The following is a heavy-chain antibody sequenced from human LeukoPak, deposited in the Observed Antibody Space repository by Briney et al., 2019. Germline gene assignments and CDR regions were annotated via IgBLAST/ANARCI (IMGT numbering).Heavy chain of an antibody. D-gene: IGHD3-22*01. Sequence: GGSLRLSCAASGFTFSSYAMSWVRQAPGKGLEWVSVISGSGGITHYADSVKGRFTISRDNSKSTLYLQMNSLRAEDTAVYYCVRDYYDSSGYYGVDYWGQGTLVTVSS. V-gene: IGHV3-23*01. CDR1: GFTFSSYA. J-gene: IGHJ4*02. CDR3: VRDYYDSSGYYGVDY. CDR2: ISGSGGIT.